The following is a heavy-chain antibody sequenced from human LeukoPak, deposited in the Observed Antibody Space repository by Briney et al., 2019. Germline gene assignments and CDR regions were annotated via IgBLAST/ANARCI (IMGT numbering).Heavy chain of an antibody. CDR1: GGSISSYY. Sequence: SETLSLTCTVSGGSISSYYWSWIRQSPGKGLEWIGYIYYSGSTNYNPSLKSRVTISVDTSNNQFSLKLTSVTAADTAMYYCATQILLCHYYWGQGTLVTVSS. D-gene: IGHD3-10*01. J-gene: IGHJ4*02. CDR3: ATQILLCHYY. V-gene: IGHV4-59*08. CDR2: IYYSGST.